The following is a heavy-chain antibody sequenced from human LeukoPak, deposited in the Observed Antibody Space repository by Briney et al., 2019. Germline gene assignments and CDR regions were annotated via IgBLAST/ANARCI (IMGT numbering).Heavy chain of an antibody. CDR2: IYHSGST. V-gene: IGHV4-30-2*01. CDR1: GGSISSGGYS. Sequence: SETLSLTCAVSGGSISSGGYSWSWIRQPPGKGLEWIGYIYHSGSTYYNPSLKGRVTISVDRSKNQFSLKLSSVTAADTAVYYCARELVGYCTNGVCSHNWFDPWGQGTLVTVSS. J-gene: IGHJ5*02. D-gene: IGHD2-8*01. CDR3: ARELVGYCTNGVCSHNWFDP.